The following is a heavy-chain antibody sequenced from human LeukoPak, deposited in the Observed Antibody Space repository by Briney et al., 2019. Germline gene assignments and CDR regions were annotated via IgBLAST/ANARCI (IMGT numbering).Heavy chain of an antibody. CDR2: ISGSGGST. CDR1: GFTFSESW. V-gene: IGHV3-23*01. CDR3: AKTGSYYSFDY. D-gene: IGHD1-26*01. Sequence: GGSLRLSCAASGFTFSESWMTWVRQVPGQGLEWVSAISGSGGSTYYADSVKGRFTISRDNSKNTLYLQMNSLRAEDTAVYYCAKTGSYYSFDYWGQGTLVTASS. J-gene: IGHJ4*02.